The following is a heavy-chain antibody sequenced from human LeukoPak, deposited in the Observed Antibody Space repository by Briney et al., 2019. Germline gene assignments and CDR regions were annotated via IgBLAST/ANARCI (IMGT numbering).Heavy chain of an antibody. Sequence: PSETLSLTCSVSSGSIISSSHYWGWIRQSPGKGLEWIGSMDYSGNPYYNPSLKSRVIISVDPSETQFSLKVRSVTAADPAVYYCARSTVATIRGGYSSGPYYYYMDVWGKGTTVTVSS. J-gene: IGHJ6*03. CDR2: MDYSGNP. D-gene: IGHD5-12*01. CDR3: ARSTVATIRGGYSSGPYYYYMDV. V-gene: IGHV4-39*01. CDR1: SGSIISSSHY.